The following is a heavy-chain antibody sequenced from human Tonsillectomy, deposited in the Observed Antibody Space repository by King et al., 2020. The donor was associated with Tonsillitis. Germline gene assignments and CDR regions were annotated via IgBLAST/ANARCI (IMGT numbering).Heavy chain of an antibody. V-gene: IGHV3-23*04. D-gene: IGHD1-26*01. J-gene: IGHJ3*01. CDR2: LSGSGSST. Sequence: VQLVESGGGLVQPGGSLRLSCAASGFTFSSYAMSWVRQAPGKGLEWVSTLSGSGSSTYYADSVKGRLTISRDNSKNTLYLQMSSLRDEETAVYYCARASGGLSGSYPLNAFDVWGQGTMVTVS. CDR3: ARASGGLSGSYPLNAFDV. CDR1: GFTFSSYA.